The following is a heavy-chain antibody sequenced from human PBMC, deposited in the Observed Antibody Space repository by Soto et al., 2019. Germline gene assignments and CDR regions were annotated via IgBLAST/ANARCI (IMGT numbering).Heavy chain of an antibody. CDR2: ISYDGSNK. CDR3: ATKYGGDAYFDY. D-gene: IGHD4-17*01. V-gene: IGHV3-30-3*01. J-gene: IGHJ4*02. CDR1: GFTFSSYA. Sequence: GGSLRLSCAASGFTFSSYAMHWVRQAPGKGLEWVALISYDGSNKYSADSVKGRFTISRDNSKNTLYLQMNSLRAEDTAVYYCATKYGGDAYFDYWGQGTLVTVSS.